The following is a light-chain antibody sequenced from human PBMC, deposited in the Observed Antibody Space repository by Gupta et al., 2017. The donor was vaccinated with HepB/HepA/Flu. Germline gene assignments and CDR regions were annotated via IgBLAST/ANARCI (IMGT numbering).Light chain of an antibody. CDR2: SAS. V-gene: IGKV1-39*01. CDR1: QSIRNY. J-gene: IGKJ5*01. Sequence: DIQMTQSPSSLSASVGDRVTITCRASQSIRNYLNWYQQKPGKAPKLLIYSASTLKNEVPSRFSGSGSGTEFTLTISRRQPEDFAAYYCQQGLKTPITFGQGTQVEIK. CDR3: QQGLKTPIT.